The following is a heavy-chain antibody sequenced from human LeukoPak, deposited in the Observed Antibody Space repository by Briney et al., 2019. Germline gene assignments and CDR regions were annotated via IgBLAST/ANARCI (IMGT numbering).Heavy chain of an antibody. V-gene: IGHV1-69*04. CDR3: ATIPCISSVEAFDI. CDR2: IIPILGIT. J-gene: IGHJ3*02. Sequence: SVKVSCKASGGTFSSYAISWVQQAPGQGLEWMGRIIPILGITIYAQKFQGRVTMTEDTSTDTAYMELSSLRSEDTAVYFCATIPCISSVEAFDIWGQGTMVTVSS. CDR1: GGTFSSYA. D-gene: IGHD3-3*02.